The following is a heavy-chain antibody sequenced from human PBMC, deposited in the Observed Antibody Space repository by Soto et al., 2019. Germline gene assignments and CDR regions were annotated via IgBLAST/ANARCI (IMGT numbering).Heavy chain of an antibody. Sequence: ASVKVSCKASGYTFTSYGISWVRQAPGQGLEWMGWISAYNGNTNYAQKLQGRVTMTTDTSTSTAYMELRSLRSDDTAVYYCARVLKRLVPLNWFDPLGQGTLVTVSS. V-gene: IGHV1-18*01. J-gene: IGHJ5*02. CDR2: ISAYNGNT. CDR1: GYTFTSYG. CDR3: ARVLKRLVPLNWFDP. D-gene: IGHD6-13*01.